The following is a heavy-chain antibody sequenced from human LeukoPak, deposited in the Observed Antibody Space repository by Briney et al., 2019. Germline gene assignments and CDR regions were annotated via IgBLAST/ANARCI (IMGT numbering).Heavy chain of an antibody. CDR2: ISYSGST. J-gene: IGHJ4*02. Sequence: SGTLSLTCAVSGGSISSSNWWSWVRQPPGKGLEWIGSISYSGSTYYNPSLKSRVTISVDTSKNHFSLKLSSVTAADTAVYYCARGQFLYSTGWPSTIRFDYWGQGALVTVSS. CDR3: ARGQFLYSTGWPSTIRFDY. D-gene: IGHD6-19*01. V-gene: IGHV4-4*02. CDR1: GGSISSSNW.